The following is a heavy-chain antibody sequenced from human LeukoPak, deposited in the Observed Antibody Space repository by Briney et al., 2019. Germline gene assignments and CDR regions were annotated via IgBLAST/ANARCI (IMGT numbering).Heavy chain of an antibody. CDR3: ARRTSSSWYGLAFDI. V-gene: IGHV5-51*01. J-gene: IGHJ3*02. D-gene: IGHD6-13*01. Sequence: GESLQISSQGSGYSFTSYWIGWVRRMPGKGLEWMGIIYPGDSDTRYSPSFQGQVTISADKSISTASLQWSSLKASDTAMYYCARRTSSSWYGLAFDIWGQGTMVTVSS. CDR2: IYPGDSDT. CDR1: GYSFTSYW.